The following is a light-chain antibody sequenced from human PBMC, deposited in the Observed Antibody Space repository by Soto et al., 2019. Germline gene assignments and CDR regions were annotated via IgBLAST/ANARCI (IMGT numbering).Light chain of an antibody. V-gene: IGKV3-20*01. J-gene: IGKJ4*01. CDR3: HQYGSSPLT. CDR2: GAS. Sequence: EIVLTQSPGTLSLSPGERATLSCRASQSVRSNYLAWYQQKPGQAPRLFIYGASSRATGIPDRFSGSGSGTDFTLTISRLEPEDFAVYYCHQYGSSPLTFGGGTKVDIK. CDR1: QSVRSNY.